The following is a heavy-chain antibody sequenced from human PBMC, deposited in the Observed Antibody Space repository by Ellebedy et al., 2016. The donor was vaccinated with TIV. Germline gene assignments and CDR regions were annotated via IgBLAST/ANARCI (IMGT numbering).Heavy chain of an antibody. J-gene: IGHJ6*02. CDR2: INPSGGST. CDR1: GYTFTSYD. D-gene: IGHD3-22*01. Sequence: ASVKVSCXASGYTFTSYDINWVRQATGQGLEWMGIINPSGGSTSYAQKFQGRVTMTRDTSTSTVYMELSSLRSEDTAVYYCARDRSGYGMDVWGQGTTVTVSS. V-gene: IGHV1-46*01. CDR3: ARDRSGYGMDV.